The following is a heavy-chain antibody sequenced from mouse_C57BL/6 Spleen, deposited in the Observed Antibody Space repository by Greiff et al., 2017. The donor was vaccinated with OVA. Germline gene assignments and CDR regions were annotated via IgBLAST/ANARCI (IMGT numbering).Heavy chain of an antibody. Sequence: QVQLQQSGPELVKPGASVKISCKASGYSFTSYYIHWVKQRPGQGLEWIGWIYPGSGNTKYNEKFKGKATLTADTSSSTAYMQLSSLTSEDSAVYYCARSDPLSLRWYFDVWGTGTTVTVSS. CDR1: GYSFTSYY. D-gene: IGHD2-12*01. J-gene: IGHJ1*03. V-gene: IGHV1-66*01. CDR2: IYPGSGNT. CDR3: ARSDPLSLRWYFDV.